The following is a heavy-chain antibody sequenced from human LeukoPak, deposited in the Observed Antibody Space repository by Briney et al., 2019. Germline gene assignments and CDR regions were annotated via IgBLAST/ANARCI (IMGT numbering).Heavy chain of an antibody. J-gene: IGHJ5*02. V-gene: IGHV1-18*01. D-gene: IGHD2/OR15-2a*01. CDR3: ARDGQSTRPDWFDP. Sequence: ASVKLSCKASGYTFTSYGISWVRQAPGQGLEWMGWISAYNGNTNYAQKLQGRVTMTTDTSTSTAYMELRSLRSDDAAVYYCARDGQSTRPDWFDPWGQGTLVTVSS. CDR2: ISAYNGNT. CDR1: GYTFTSYG.